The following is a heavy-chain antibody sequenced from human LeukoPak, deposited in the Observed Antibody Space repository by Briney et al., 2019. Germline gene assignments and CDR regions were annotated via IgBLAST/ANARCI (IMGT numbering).Heavy chain of an antibody. CDR3: VRGGFSSGYAY. V-gene: IGHV1-18*01. D-gene: IGHD5-18*01. Sequence: ASVNVSCKASGYTFNIYDISWVRQAPGQGLEWMGWVSTSDGKTNYAQKVGGRVTMTTDTSTTTAYMELRSLRSDDTAVYYCVRGGFSSGYAYWGQGTLVTVSS. J-gene: IGHJ4*02. CDR2: VSTSDGKT. CDR1: GYTFNIYD.